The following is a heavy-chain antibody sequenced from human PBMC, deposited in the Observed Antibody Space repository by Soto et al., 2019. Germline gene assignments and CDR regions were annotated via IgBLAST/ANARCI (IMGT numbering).Heavy chain of an antibody. CDR2: ISTESSSI. V-gene: IGHV3-21*01. CDR1: GFTFSSYR. CDR3: ARDPSAQWEPDKYFQH. D-gene: IGHD1-26*01. J-gene: IGHJ1*01. Sequence: EVQLVESGGGLVKPGGSLRLSCAASGFTFSSYRMNWVRQAPGKGLEWVSAISTESSSIDYADSVQGRFTISRDNAKNSLYLQMNSLRAEDTAVYYCARDPSAQWEPDKYFQHWGQGTLVTVSS.